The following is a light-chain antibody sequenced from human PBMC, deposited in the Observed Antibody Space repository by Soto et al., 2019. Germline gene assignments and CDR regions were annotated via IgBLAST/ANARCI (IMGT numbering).Light chain of an antibody. CDR1: QSLSSY. V-gene: IGKV3-11*01. Sequence: EIVLTQSPATLSLSPGERATLSCRASQSLSSYLAWYQQKPGQAPRLLIYDASNRATGIPARFSGSGSGTDFTLTISSLEPEDFAVYYCQQHSNWPPLTFGGGTKVEIK. CDR2: DAS. CDR3: QQHSNWPPLT. J-gene: IGKJ4*01.